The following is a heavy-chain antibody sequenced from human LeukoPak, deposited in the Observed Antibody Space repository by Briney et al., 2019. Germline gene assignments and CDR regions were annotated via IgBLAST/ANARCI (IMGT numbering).Heavy chain of an antibody. CDR2: INPNGGGT. V-gene: IGHV1-2*02. Sequence: ASVKVSCKASGYTFTGYYTHWVRQPPGQGLEWMGWINPNGGGTNYAQKFQGRVTMTRDTSISTDYMELSSLRSDDTAVYYCARGGSSWYLVFDYWGQGTLVTVSS. J-gene: IGHJ4*02. D-gene: IGHD6-13*01. CDR1: GYTFTGYY. CDR3: ARGGSSWYLVFDY.